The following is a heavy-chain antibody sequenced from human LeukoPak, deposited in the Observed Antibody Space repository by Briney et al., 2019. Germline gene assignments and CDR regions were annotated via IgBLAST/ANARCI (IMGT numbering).Heavy chain of an antibody. CDR1: GFTFSSYA. D-gene: IGHD6-13*01. Sequence: GGSLRLSCAASGFTFSSYAMSWVRQAPGKGLEWVSAICGSGGSTYYADSVKGWFTTSRDNSKNTLYLQMNSLRAEDTAVYYCAKYYSSSWHLFDYWGQGTLVTVSS. CDR3: AKYYSSSWHLFDY. J-gene: IGHJ4*02. CDR2: ICGSGGST. V-gene: IGHV3-23*01.